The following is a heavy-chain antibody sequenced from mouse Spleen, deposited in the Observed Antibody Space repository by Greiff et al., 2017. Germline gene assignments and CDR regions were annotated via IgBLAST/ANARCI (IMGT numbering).Heavy chain of an antibody. D-gene: IGHD1-1*01. Sequence: EVKLQESGAELVRPGASVKLSCTASGFNIKDDYMHWVKQRPEQGLEWIGWIDPENGDTEYASKFQGKATITADTSSNTAYLQLSSLTSEDTAVYYCTFYYYGSSPFGYWGQGTTLTVSS. CDR3: TFYYYGSSPFGY. CDR1: GFNIKDDY. V-gene: IGHV14-4*01. CDR2: IDPENGDT. J-gene: IGHJ2*01.